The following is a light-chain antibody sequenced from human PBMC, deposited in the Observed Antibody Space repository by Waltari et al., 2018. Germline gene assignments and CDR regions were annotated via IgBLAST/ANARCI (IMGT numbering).Light chain of an antibody. CDR3: SSYTRGSTYVI. V-gene: IGLV2-14*03. Sequence: QSALTQPASVSGSPGQSITISCTGGSSDLGDYNYVPWYQQHPIKAPKLISYDVSNRPSGVSNRFSGSKSGNTASLIISGLQAEDEADYYCSSYTRGSTYVIFGGGTMLTVL. CDR2: DVS. J-gene: IGLJ2*01. CDR1: SSDLGDYNY.